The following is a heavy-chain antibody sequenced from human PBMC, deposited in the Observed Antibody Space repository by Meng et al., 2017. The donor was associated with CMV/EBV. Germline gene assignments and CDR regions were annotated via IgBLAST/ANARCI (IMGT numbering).Heavy chain of an antibody. V-gene: IGHV1-2*02. D-gene: IGHD1-1*01. CDR2: IYPNSGGT. CDR1: GYRFSDHY. Sequence: QVQLVQPGTEVKSPGASVKVSCQTSGYRFSDHYMHWVRQAPGQGLEWMGWIYPNSGGTHYAQKFQDRVTMTRDTSISTVYMELSRLTSDDTAAYYCVRDHNWEPDYWGQGTLVTVSS. CDR3: VRDHNWEPDY. J-gene: IGHJ4*02.